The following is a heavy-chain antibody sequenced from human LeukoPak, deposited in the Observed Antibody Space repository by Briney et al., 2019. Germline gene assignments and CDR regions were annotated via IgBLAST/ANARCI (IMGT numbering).Heavy chain of an antibody. CDR3: ARTHSGSYYYGLEV. J-gene: IGHJ6*02. V-gene: IGHV4-59*08. CDR1: GGSFSIYY. D-gene: IGHD1-26*01. Sequence: SETLSLTCTVSGGSFSIYYWSWIRQTPDNGPEWTAYINYSGTTNYNPSLKNRVTISLDTSKSQFSLKLNAVTAADTAVYYCARTHSGSYYYGLEVWGQGTTVTVSS. CDR2: INYSGTT.